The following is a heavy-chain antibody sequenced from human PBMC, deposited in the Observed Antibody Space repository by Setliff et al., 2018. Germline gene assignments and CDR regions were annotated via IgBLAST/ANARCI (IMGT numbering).Heavy chain of an antibody. Sequence: SETLSLTCAVYGGSFSGYYWSWIRQPPGKRLEWIGEIIHSGSTNSNPSLKSRVTISMDTSKNQFSLKVSSVTAADMAVYYCAREQWLDPPGYYYMDVWAKGTTVTVSS. V-gene: IGHV4-34*12. CDR3: AREQWLDPPGYYYMDV. CDR1: GGSFSGYY. J-gene: IGHJ6*03. CDR2: IIHSGST. D-gene: IGHD6-19*01.